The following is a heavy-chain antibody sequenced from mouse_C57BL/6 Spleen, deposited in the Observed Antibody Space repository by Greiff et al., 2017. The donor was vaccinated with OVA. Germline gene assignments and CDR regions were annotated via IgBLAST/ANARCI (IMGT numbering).Heavy chain of an antibody. D-gene: IGHD1-1*01. CDR1: GYTFTSYW. V-gene: IGHV1-69*01. CDR3: ARQNYGSSPEFAY. Sequence: QVQLQQPGAELVMPGASVKLSCKASGYTFTSYWMHWVKQRPGQGLEWIGEIDPSDSYTNYNQKFKGKSTLTVDKSSSTAYMQLSSLTSEDSAVYYCARQNYGSSPEFAYWGQGTLVTVSA. J-gene: IGHJ3*01. CDR2: IDPSDSYT.